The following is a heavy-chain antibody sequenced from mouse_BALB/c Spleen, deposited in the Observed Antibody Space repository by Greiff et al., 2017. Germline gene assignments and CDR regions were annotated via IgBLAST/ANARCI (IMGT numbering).Heavy chain of an antibody. D-gene: IGHD2-1*01. CDR2: ISDGGSYT. CDR3: ARGDGNYYAMDY. Sequence: EVHLVESGRGLVKPGGSLKLSCAASGFSFSDYYMHWVRQTPEKRLEWVATISDGGSYTYYPDSVKGRSTISRDNAKNNLYLQISSLKSEDTAVYYCARGDGNYYAMDYWGQGTSVTVSS. CDR1: GFSFSDYY. V-gene: IGHV5-4*02. J-gene: IGHJ4*01.